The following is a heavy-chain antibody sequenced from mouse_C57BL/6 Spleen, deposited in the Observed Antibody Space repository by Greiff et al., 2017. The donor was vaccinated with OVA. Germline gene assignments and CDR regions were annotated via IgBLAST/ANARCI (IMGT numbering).Heavy chain of an antibody. CDR1: GFSFNTYA. D-gene: IGHD1-1*01. V-gene: IGHV10-1*01. Sequence: EVQGVESGGGLVQPKGSLKLSCAASGFSFNTYAMNWVRQAPGKGLEWVARIRSKSNNYATYYADSVKDRFTISRDDSESMLYLQMNNLKTEDTAMYYCVRITTVVEDAMDYWGQGTSVTVSS. CDR3: VRITTVVEDAMDY. CDR2: IRSKSNNYAT. J-gene: IGHJ4*01.